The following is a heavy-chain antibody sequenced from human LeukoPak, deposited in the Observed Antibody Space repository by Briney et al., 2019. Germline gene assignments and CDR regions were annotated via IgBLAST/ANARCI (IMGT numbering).Heavy chain of an antibody. CDR1: GFSFSSYG. V-gene: IGHV3-30*02. Sequence: QPGGSLRLSCAASGFSFSSYGMHWVRQAPGKGLEWVAFIRYDESNKFYADSVKGRFTISRDNSMNTLYLQMNSLRADDTAVYYCAKVSDDHDYGDYGEVYWGQGTLVTVSS. CDR2: IRYDESNK. D-gene: IGHD4-17*01. CDR3: AKVSDDHDYGDYGEVY. J-gene: IGHJ4*02.